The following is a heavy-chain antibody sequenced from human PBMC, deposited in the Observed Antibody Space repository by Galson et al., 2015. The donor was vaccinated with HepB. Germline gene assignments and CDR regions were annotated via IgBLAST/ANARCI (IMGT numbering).Heavy chain of an antibody. J-gene: IGHJ4*02. V-gene: IGHV3-30*02. CDR2: LQHDESRV. CDR1: GFIFSDSG. CDR3: AKDNPVLSS. Sequence: SLRLSCAVSGFIFSDSGMHWVRQSPGRGLEWLSFLQHDESRVFYGDSVKGRFTISRDISKNMLFLQINSLTTEDSGVYYCAKDNPVLSSWGQGTLVTVSS.